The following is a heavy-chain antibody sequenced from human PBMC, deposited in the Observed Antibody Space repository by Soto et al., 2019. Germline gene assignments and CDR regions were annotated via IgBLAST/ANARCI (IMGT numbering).Heavy chain of an antibody. Sequence: EVQLLESGGGLVQPGGSLRLSCAASGFTFSSYAMSWVRQAPGKGLEWVSAISGSGGSTYYADSVKGRFTISRDNSKNTLYLQMNSLRAEDTAVYYCAKAPSRYCTNGVCFYFDYWGQGTLVTVSS. CDR2: ISGSGGST. D-gene: IGHD2-8*01. CDR1: GFTFSSYA. V-gene: IGHV3-23*01. J-gene: IGHJ4*02. CDR3: AKAPSRYCTNGVCFYFDY.